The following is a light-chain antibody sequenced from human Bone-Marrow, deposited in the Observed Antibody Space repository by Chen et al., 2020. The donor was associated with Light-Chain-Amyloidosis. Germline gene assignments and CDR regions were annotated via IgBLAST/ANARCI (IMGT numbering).Light chain of an antibody. J-gene: IGLJ2*01. V-gene: IGLV3-9*01. Sequence: SYELSQPVSMSVAVGQTARLPCGAKDIGSENVHWYQQKPGLGPVVVMYRDNNRPSVIPERFSGSNSGNTATLTIYRAQDGDEADYYCQVWARSAVVFGGGTKLTVL. CDR2: RDN. CDR3: QVWARSAVV. CDR1: DIGSEN.